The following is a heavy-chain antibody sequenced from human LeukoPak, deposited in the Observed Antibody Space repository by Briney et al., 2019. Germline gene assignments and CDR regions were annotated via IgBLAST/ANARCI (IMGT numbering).Heavy chain of an antibody. CDR3: ARVFRDKDYYYYYMDV. V-gene: IGHV1-2*02. CDR2: INPNSGGT. J-gene: IGHJ6*03. CDR1: GYTFTGYY. D-gene: IGHD2-15*01. Sequence: ASVKVSCKASGYTFTGYYMHWVRQAPGQGLEWMGWINPNSGGTNYAQKFQGRVTMTRDTSISTAYMELSRLRSDDTAVYYCARVFRDKDYYYYYMDVWGKGTTVTVSS.